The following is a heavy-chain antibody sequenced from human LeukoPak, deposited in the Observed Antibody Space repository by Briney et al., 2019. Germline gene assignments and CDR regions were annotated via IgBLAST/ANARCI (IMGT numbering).Heavy chain of an antibody. J-gene: IGHJ5*02. CDR2: INHSGST. CDR1: GGSFSGYY. CDR3: ARKRPSYHQNNWFDP. Sequence: SETLSLTCAVYGGSFSGYYWSWIRQPPGKGLEWVGEINHSGSTNYNPSLKSRVTISVDTSKNQFSLKLSSVTAADTAVYYCARKRPSYHQNNWFDPWGQGTLVTVSS. D-gene: IGHD1-1*01. V-gene: IGHV4-34*01.